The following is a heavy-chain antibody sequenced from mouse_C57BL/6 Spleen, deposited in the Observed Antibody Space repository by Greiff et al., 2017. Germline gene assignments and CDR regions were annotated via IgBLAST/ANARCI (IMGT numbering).Heavy chain of an antibody. J-gene: IGHJ3*01. CDR3: TRWGSAWFAY. V-gene: IGHV1-15*01. CDR2: IDPETGGT. CDR1: GYTFTDYE. Sequence: QVQLKQSGAELVRPGASVTLSCKASGYTFTDYEMHRVKQTPVHGLEWIGAIDPETGGTAYNQKFKGKAILTADKSSSTAYMELRSLTSEDSAVYYCTRWGSAWFAYWGQGTLVTVSA.